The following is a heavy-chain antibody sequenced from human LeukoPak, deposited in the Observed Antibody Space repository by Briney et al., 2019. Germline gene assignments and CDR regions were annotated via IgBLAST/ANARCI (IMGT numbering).Heavy chain of an antibody. D-gene: IGHD1-26*01. CDR2: MSWNAGST. V-gene: IGHV3-20*04. Sequence: GGSLRLSCAASGFKFDDYGMAWVRQVPGEGLEWVSGMSWNAGSTGYVDSVKGRFPISRDNAKNSLYLQMNSLRGEDTALYYCARGSGSYSTYFDFWGQGTLVTVSS. CDR1: GFKFDDYG. J-gene: IGHJ4*02. CDR3: ARGSGSYSTYFDF.